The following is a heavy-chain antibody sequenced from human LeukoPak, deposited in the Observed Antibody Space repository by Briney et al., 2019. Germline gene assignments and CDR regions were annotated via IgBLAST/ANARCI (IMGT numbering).Heavy chain of an antibody. CDR2: INPNSGGT. Sequence: ASVKVSCKASGYTFTGYYMHWVRQAPGQGLEWKGWINPNSGGTNYAQKFQGRVTMTRDTSISTAYMELSRLRSDDTAVYYCARAPTYSIINHFDYWGQGTLVTVSS. CDR1: GYTFTGYY. D-gene: IGHD2-15*01. V-gene: IGHV1-2*02. J-gene: IGHJ4*02. CDR3: ARAPTYSIINHFDY.